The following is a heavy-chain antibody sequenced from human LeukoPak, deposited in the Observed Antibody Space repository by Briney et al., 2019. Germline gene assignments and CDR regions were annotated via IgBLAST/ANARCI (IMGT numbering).Heavy chain of an antibody. J-gene: IGHJ5*02. CDR1: GGSISSGDYY. V-gene: IGHV4-30-4*01. D-gene: IGHD5-18*01. CDR2: IYYSGST. CDR3: ARNHKRGFSYGHRWFDP. Sequence: PSETLSLTCTVSGGSISSGDYYWSWIRQPPGKGLERIGYIYYSGSTYYNPSLKSRVTISVDTSKNQFSLKLSSVTAADTAVYYCARNHKRGFSYGHRWFDPWGQGTLVTVSS.